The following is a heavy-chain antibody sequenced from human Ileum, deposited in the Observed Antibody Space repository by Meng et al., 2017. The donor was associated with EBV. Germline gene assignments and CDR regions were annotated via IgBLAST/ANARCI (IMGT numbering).Heavy chain of an antibody. CDR3: ARENSGGFSGCDY. D-gene: IGHD5-12*01. Sequence: QLEFVQSGGVLVKSGVSVSMPVAASGFTFSDYYMSWIRQSPGKGLEWLSYITSSGHAVEYADSVKGRFTISRDNAKNSLYMQMNSLRAEDTAVYYCARENSGGFSGCDYWGQGTLVTVSS. CDR2: ITSSGHAV. CDR1: GFTFSDYY. J-gene: IGHJ4*02. V-gene: IGHV3-11*01.